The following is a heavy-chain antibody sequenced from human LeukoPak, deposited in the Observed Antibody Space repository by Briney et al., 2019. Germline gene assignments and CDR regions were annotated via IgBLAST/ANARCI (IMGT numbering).Heavy chain of an antibody. V-gene: IGHV4-30-2*01. CDR1: GGSISSGGYY. Sequence: SQTLSLTCTVSGGSISSGGYYWSWIRQPPGKGLEWIGYIYHSGSTYYNPSLKSRVTISVDRSKNQFSLKLSSVTAADTAVYYCAREVGIQLWLYYFDYWGQGTLVTVSS. D-gene: IGHD5-18*01. CDR3: AREVGIQLWLYYFDY. J-gene: IGHJ4*02. CDR2: IYHSGST.